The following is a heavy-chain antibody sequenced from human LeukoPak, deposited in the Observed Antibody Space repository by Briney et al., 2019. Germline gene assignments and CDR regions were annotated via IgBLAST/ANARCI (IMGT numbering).Heavy chain of an antibody. Sequence: GASVKVSCKASGYTFTGYYMHWVRQAPGQGLEWMGWISAYNGNTNYAQKLQGRVTMTTDTSTSTAYMELRSLRSDDTAVYYCARDRTTFDYWGQGTLVTVSS. V-gene: IGHV1-18*04. CDR1: GYTFTGYY. CDR2: ISAYNGNT. CDR3: ARDRTTFDY. J-gene: IGHJ4*02. D-gene: IGHD1-14*01.